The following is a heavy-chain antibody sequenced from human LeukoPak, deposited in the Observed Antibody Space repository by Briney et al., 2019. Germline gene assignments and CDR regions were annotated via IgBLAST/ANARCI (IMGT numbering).Heavy chain of an antibody. J-gene: IGHJ4*02. CDR1: GFTFRSYG. CDR2: ISYDGSNK. CDR3: AKGAYGSGYDWPVGY. D-gene: IGHD5-12*01. Sequence: GGSLRLSCAASGFTFRSYGMHWVRQAPGKGLEWVAIISYDGSNKYYADSVKGRFTISRDNSKNTLYLQMNSLRAEDTAVYYCAKGAYGSGYDWPVGYWGQGTLVTVSS. V-gene: IGHV3-30*18.